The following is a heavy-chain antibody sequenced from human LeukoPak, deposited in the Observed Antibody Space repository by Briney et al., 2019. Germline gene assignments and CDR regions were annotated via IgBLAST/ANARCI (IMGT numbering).Heavy chain of an antibody. CDR1: GFTFSNYY. V-gene: IGHV3-11*01. J-gene: IGHJ1*01. CDR3: ARSTLPGRSGRTEFFQH. D-gene: IGHD6-19*01. CDR2: ISDSGNTI. Sequence: GGSLTLSCAASGFTFSNYYMTWIRQAPGKGLQWISFISDSGNTIYYADSVEGQFTNSRDNAKNSLYLQMHSLRAEDTAMYYCARSTLPGRSGRTEFFQHWGQGTLVTVSS.